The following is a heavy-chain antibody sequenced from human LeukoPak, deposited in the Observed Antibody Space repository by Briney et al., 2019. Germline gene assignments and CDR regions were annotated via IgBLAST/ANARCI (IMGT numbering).Heavy chain of an antibody. Sequence: WETLSLTCTVSGGSISSSTYYWDWIRQPPGKGLEWIGSLYYTVTSYYNPSLKGRVTISVDTSTNQFSLKLGSVAAADTAVYYCTRKQWQAPFDYWGQGTLV. CDR2: LYYTVTS. D-gene: IGHD1/OR15-1a*01. CDR3: TRKQWQAPFDY. V-gene: IGHV4-39*01. J-gene: IGHJ4*02. CDR1: GGSISSSTYY.